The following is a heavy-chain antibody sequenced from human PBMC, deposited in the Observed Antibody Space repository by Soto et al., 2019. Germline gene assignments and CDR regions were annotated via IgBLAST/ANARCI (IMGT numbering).Heavy chain of an antibody. V-gene: IGHV1-69*02. J-gene: IGHJ3*02. Sequence: QVQLVQSWAEVKKPGSSVKVSCKASGGTFSSYTISWVRQAPGQGLDWMGRIIPILGIANYAQKFQGRVTITADKATSTAYMERSSLRSEDTAVYYCANAFYCSGGSCYSQRGAFDIWGQGTMVTVSS. CDR1: GGTFSSYT. CDR3: ANAFYCSGGSCYSQRGAFDI. D-gene: IGHD2-15*01. CDR2: IIPILGIA.